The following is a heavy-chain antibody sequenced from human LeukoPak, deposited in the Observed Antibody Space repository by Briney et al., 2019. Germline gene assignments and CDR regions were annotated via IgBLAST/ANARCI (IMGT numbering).Heavy chain of an antibody. CDR3: ATATQGYYYDSSGYFDY. Sequence: ASVKVSCKASGYTFTSYGISWVRQAPGQGLEWMGWISAYNGNTNYAQKLQGRVTMTTDTSTSTAYMELSSLRSEDTAVYYCATATQGYYYDSSGYFDYWGQGTLVTVSS. CDR1: GYTFTSYG. D-gene: IGHD3-22*01. V-gene: IGHV1-18*01. J-gene: IGHJ4*02. CDR2: ISAYNGNT.